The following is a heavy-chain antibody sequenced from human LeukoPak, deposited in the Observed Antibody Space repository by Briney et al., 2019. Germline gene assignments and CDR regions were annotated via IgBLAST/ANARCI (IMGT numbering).Heavy chain of an antibody. Sequence: GGSLRLSCAASGFSFNDAWMSWVRQAPGEGLEWVGRIKRKTDGGTTDYAAPVKGRFTISRDDSKTSQYLQMNNLKTEDTAVYYCTTDTRRVVVPKWGQGTLVTVSS. D-gene: IGHD2-15*01. CDR2: IKRKTDGGTT. V-gene: IGHV3-15*01. CDR3: TTDTRRVVVPK. CDR1: GFSFNDAW. J-gene: IGHJ4*02.